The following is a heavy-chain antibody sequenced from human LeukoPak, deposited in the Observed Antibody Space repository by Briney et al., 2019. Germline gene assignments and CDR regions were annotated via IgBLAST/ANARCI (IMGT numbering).Heavy chain of an antibody. CDR1: GVSFSASY. D-gene: IGHD3-9*01. Sequence: KPSETLSLTCAVYGVSFSASYWSWIRQPPGKGLEWIGEITHSGSTNYNPSLKSRVTISIDTSKNQFSLKLSSVTAADTAVYYCARHRPGLRYTRGWFDPWGQGTLVTVSS. J-gene: IGHJ5*02. CDR2: ITHSGST. CDR3: ARHRPGLRYTRGWFDP. V-gene: IGHV4-34*01.